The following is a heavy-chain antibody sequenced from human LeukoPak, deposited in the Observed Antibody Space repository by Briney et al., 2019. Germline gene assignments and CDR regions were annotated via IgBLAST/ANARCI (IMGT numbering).Heavy chain of an antibody. Sequence: ASVKVSCKASGYTFTGYYMHWVRQAPGQGLEWMGWINPNSGGANYAQKFQGRVTMTRDTSISTAYMELSRLRSDDTAVYYCAREKGYCSSTSCYGNWFDPWGQGTLVTVSS. CDR1: GYTFTGYY. D-gene: IGHD2-2*01. V-gene: IGHV1-2*02. CDR3: AREKGYCSSTSCYGNWFDP. CDR2: INPNSGGA. J-gene: IGHJ5*02.